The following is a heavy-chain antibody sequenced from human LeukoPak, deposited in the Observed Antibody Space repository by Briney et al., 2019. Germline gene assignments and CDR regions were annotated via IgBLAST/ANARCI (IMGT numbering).Heavy chain of an antibody. CDR1: GFTVSSNY. J-gene: IGHJ4*02. CDR2: IYSGGST. CDR3: AKGKAAAGPTYFDS. Sequence: GSLRLSCAASGFTVSSNYMSWVRQAPGKGLEWVSVIYSGGSTYYADSVRGRFTISRDNSKNTLYLQMNSLRAEDTAIYYCAKGKAAAGPTYFDSWGQGTLVTVSS. V-gene: IGHV3-53*01. D-gene: IGHD6-13*01.